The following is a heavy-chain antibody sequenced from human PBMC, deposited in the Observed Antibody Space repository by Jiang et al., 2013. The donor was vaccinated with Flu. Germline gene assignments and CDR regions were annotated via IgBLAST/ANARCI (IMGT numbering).Heavy chain of an antibody. V-gene: IGHV4-39*01. CDR3: ARLLWERWLQLDY. D-gene: IGHD5-24*01. J-gene: IGHJ4*02. Sequence: GSGLVKPSETLSLTCTVSGGSISSSSYYWGWIRQPPGKGLEWIGSIYYSGSTYYNPSLKSRVTISVDTSKNQFSLKLSSVTAADTAVYYCARLLWERWLQLDYWGQGTLVTVSS. CDR1: GGSISSSSYY. CDR2: IYYSGST.